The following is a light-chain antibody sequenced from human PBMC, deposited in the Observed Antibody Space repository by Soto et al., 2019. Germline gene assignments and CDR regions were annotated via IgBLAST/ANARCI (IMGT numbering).Light chain of an antibody. CDR3: QQYGSSGT. J-gene: IGKJ1*01. CDR2: DAS. CDR1: QSVSSN. V-gene: IGKV3-20*01. Sequence: EIVMTQSPATLSLSPGERATLSCRASQSVSSNLAWYQQKPGQAPRLLIYDASNRATGIPARFGGSGSGTDFTLTISRLEPEDFAVYYCQQYGSSGTFGQGTKVDIK.